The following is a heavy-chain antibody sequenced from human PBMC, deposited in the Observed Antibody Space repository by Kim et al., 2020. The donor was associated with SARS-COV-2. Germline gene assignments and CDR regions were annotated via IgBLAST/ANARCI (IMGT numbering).Heavy chain of an antibody. D-gene: IGHD1-7*01. CDR1: GGSISSSSYY. CDR2: IYYSGST. Sequence: SETLSLTCTVSGGSISSSSYYWGWIRQPPGKGLEWIGSIYYSGSTYYNPSLKSRVTISVDTSKNQFSLKLSSVTAADTAVYYCARDGGTTYNWNYSFDYWGQGTLVTVSS. V-gene: IGHV4-39*02. J-gene: IGHJ4*02. CDR3: ARDGGTTYNWNYSFDY.